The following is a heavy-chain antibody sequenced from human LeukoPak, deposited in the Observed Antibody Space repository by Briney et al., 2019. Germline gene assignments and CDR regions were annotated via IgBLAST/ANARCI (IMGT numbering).Heavy chain of an antibody. Sequence: ASVKVSCKASGYTFTSYGISWVRQAPGQGLDWMGIINPSGGSTSYAQKFQGRVTMTRDMSTSRVYMELSSLRSEDTAVYYCAFLDWLSNHYMDVWGKGTTVTISS. J-gene: IGHJ6*03. V-gene: IGHV1-46*01. CDR2: INPSGGST. CDR1: GYTFTSYG. CDR3: AFLDWLSNHYMDV. D-gene: IGHD3-9*01.